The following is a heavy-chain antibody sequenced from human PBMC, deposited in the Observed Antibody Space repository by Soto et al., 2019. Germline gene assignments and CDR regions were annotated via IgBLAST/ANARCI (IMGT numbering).Heavy chain of an antibody. CDR1: GYTFTSYD. CDR2: MNPNSGNT. D-gene: IGHD5-12*01. Sequence: ASVEVSCKASGYTFTSYDINWVRQATGQGLEWMGWMNPNSGNTGYAQKFQGRVTMTRNTSISTAYMELSSPRSEDTAVYYCARTFSSGYGRGWFDPWGQGTLVTVSS. V-gene: IGHV1-8*01. J-gene: IGHJ5*02. CDR3: ARTFSSGYGRGWFDP.